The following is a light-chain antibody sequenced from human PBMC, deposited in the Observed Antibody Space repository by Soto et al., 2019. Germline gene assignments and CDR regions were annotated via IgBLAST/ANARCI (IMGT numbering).Light chain of an antibody. V-gene: IGLV1-44*01. CDR3: AVWDDSLNGPV. J-gene: IGLJ3*02. Sequence: HSVLTQPPSASGAPGQRVTISCSGSTSNIGANTVTWYRQVPGTAPKLLMFSDSQRPSGVPDRISGSKSGTSASLAISGLQSDDEADYYCAVWDDSLNGPVIGGGTKLTVL. CDR1: TSNIGANT. CDR2: SDS.